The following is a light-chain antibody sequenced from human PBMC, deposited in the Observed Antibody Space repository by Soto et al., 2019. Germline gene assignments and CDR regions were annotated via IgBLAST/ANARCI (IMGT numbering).Light chain of an antibody. CDR1: QSVSSSY. CDR3: QQYSSSPPLS. V-gene: IGKV3-20*01. CDR2: GAS. Sequence: EIVLTQSPGTLSLSPGERATLSCRASQSVSSSYLAWYQQKPGQAPRLLIYGASSRATGIPDRFSGSGSGTDFTLTISRLEPEDFAVYYCQQYSSSPPLSFGQGTRLEI. J-gene: IGKJ5*01.